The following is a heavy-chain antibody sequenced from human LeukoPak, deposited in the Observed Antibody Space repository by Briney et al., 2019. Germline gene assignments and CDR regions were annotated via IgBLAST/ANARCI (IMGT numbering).Heavy chain of an antibody. CDR3: VRGWSY. Sequence: PGGSLRLSSAASGFTFRSYAMTWVRQAPGKGLEWGSIIDSDGRTFYADSVKGRFTISRDYSNNTLLFQMNSLTAEDTAVYYWVRGWSYWGQGKLVTVSS. J-gene: IGHJ4*02. CDR2: IDSDGRT. CDR1: GFTFRSYA. V-gene: IGHV3-66*02. D-gene: IGHD2-8*01.